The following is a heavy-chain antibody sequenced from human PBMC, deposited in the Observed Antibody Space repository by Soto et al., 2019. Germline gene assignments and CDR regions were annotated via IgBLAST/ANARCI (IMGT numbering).Heavy chain of an antibody. D-gene: IGHD5-12*01. CDR3: AKGSIEYSAAVDN. CDR1: GFSFSSYA. Sequence: EVQLLESGGGLVQPGGSLRLSCAASGFSFSSYAMVWVRQAPGKGLEWVSVISARGGRLYFADSVKGRFTISRDNSKNVLSLEMNSLRAEDTATDFCAKGSIEYSAAVDNWGQGTLVVVSS. CDR2: ISARGGRL. J-gene: IGHJ4*02. V-gene: IGHV3-23*01.